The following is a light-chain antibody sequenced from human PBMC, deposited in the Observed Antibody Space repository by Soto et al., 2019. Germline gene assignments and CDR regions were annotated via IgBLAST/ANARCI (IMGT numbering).Light chain of an antibody. V-gene: IGKV3-11*01. Sequence: EIVLTQSPATLSLSPGERATLSCRASQSINTYLAWYQQKPGQVPRLLIYDASNRATGIPARFSGSGSGTDFTLTITSLEPEDFAVYYCQQRTNWPLTFGGGTKVEIK. CDR2: DAS. CDR3: QQRTNWPLT. J-gene: IGKJ4*01. CDR1: QSINTY.